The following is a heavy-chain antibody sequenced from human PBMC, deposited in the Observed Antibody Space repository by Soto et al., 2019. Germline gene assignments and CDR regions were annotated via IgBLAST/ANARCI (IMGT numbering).Heavy chain of an antibody. Sequence: QVQLVQSGAEVKKPGSSVKVSCKASGGTFSSYAISWVRQAPGQGLEWMGGIIPIFGTANYAQKFQGRVTITADKSTSTAYMELSSLRSEDTVVYYCASLPGIAAAGISVTLDYWGQGTLVTVSS. J-gene: IGHJ4*02. CDR3: ASLPGIAAAGISVTLDY. CDR2: IIPIFGTA. V-gene: IGHV1-69*06. CDR1: GGTFSSYA. D-gene: IGHD6-13*01.